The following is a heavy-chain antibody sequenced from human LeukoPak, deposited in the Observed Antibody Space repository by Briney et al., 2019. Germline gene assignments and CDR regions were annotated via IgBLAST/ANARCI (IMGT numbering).Heavy chain of an antibody. CDR2: IYYSGST. Sequence: SETLSLTSTVSGGSISSGDYYWSWIRQPPGKGLEWIGYIYYSGSTYYNPSLKSRVTISVDTSKNQFSLKLSSVTAADTAVYYCARGVRGYSYGRGSHYFDYWGQGTLVTVSS. V-gene: IGHV4-30-4*01. CDR3: ARGVRGYSYGRGSHYFDY. J-gene: IGHJ4*02. CDR1: GGSISSGDYY. D-gene: IGHD5-18*01.